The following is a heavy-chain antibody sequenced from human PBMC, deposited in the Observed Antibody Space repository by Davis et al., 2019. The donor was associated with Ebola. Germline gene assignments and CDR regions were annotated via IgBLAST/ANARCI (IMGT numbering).Heavy chain of an antibody. D-gene: IGHD4-17*01. CDR3: VRGNYGDFIGKTGKTGGVLDY. CDR2: IRQVGNEK. Sequence: GGSLRLSCVAAGFTFRSYEMNWVRQVPGKGLEWVANIRQVGNEKYYVDSVKGRFTISRDNAKNSLFLQMNSLRADDTAVYYCVRGNYGDFIGKTGKTGGVLDYWGQGTLVTVSS. V-gene: IGHV3-7*01. J-gene: IGHJ4*02. CDR1: GFTFRSYE.